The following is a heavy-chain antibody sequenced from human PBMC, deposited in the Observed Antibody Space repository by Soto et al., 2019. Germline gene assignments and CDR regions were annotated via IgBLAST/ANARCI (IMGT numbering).Heavy chain of an antibody. Sequence: SETLSLTCSVSDDSINSDKYYWGWIRQPPGKGLEWIGSIYYRGNAYYNPSLQTRVTISLDKSRSQFSLKLNSVTAADSAVYFCARLEGLAKISYYFDFWGPGALVTVSS. CDR3: ARLEGLAKISYYFDF. J-gene: IGHJ4*02. CDR1: DDSINSDKYY. D-gene: IGHD3-9*01. CDR2: IYYRGNA. V-gene: IGHV4-39*01.